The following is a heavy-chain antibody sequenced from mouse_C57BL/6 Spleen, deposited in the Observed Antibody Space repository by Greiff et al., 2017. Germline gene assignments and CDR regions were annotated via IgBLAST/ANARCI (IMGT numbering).Heavy chain of an antibody. CDR2: SRNKANDPTT. V-gene: IGHV7-1*01. J-gene: IGHJ1*03. Sequence: EVKLVESGGGLVQSGRSLRLSCATSGFTFRDFSMAWVRQAPGNGLEWISASRNKANDPTTAYSASVNGRFIFSSDPSQSILYLRIHALRAEDTSIYYGAKDAPTFGWYFDVWGTGTTATGSS. CDR3: AKDAPTFGWYFDV. CDR1: GFTFRDFS.